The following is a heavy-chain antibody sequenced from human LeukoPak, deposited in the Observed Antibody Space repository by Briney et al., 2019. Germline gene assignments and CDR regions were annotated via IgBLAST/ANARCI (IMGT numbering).Heavy chain of an antibody. CDR2: IYYSGST. Sequence: PGGSLRLSCAASGFTFSDYYMSWIRQPPGKGLEWIGSIYYSGSTYYNPSLKSRVTISVDTSKNQFSLKLSSVTAADTAVYYCARLPVGGSSPSDYWGQGTLVTVSS. V-gene: IGHV4-39*01. D-gene: IGHD2-15*01. CDR1: GFTFSDYY. J-gene: IGHJ4*02. CDR3: ARLPVGGSSPSDY.